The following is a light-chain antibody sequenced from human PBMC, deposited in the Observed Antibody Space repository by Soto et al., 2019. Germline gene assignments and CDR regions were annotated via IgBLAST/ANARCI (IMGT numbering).Light chain of an antibody. J-gene: IGLJ2*01. V-gene: IGLV2-14*01. CDR1: RDDIGAYDH. CDR2: EVT. Sequence: QPALTQPAPVSGSPGQSITISCAGTRDDIGAYDHVSWYQQHPGNAPKLLVYEVTNRPSGVSDRFSGSKSGNTASLPISGLQAEDEADYYCNSYTNSSAVVFGGGTKVTVL. CDR3: NSYTNSSAVV.